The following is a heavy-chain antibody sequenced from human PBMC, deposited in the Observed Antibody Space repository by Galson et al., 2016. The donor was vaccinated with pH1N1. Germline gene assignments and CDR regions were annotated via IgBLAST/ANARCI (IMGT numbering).Heavy chain of an antibody. V-gene: IGHV1-8*01. CDR1: GYTFTSYH. Sequence: SVKVSCKASGYTFTSYHIYWARQATGQGLEWMGWMDPHTGNTAYEQNFQGRLTMTRDTSLGPAYMELSSLRSEDTAVYYCARGGCTTSTCYFYYQYYMDIWGKGTTVTVSS. J-gene: IGHJ6*03. CDR2: MDPHTGNT. D-gene: IGHD2/OR15-2a*01. CDR3: ARGGCTTSTCYFYYQYYMDI.